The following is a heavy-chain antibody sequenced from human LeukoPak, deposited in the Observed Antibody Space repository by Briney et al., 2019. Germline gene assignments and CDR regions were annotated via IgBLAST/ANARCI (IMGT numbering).Heavy chain of an antibody. CDR2: IYHSGST. D-gene: IGHD1-26*01. CDR3: ARAPGGATHAFDI. Sequence: SETLSLTCTVSGYSISSGYYWGWIRPPPGKGLEWIGSIYHSGSTYYNPSLKSRVTISVDTSKNQFSLKLSSVTDADTAVYYCARAPGGATHAFDIWGQGTMVTVSS. J-gene: IGHJ3*02. V-gene: IGHV4-38-2*02. CDR1: GYSISSGYY.